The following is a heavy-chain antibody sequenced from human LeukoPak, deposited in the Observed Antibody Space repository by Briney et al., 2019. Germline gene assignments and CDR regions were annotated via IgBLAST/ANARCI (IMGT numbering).Heavy chain of an antibody. D-gene: IGHD1-1*01. J-gene: IGHJ4*02. CDR3: ARQLGNSFDY. Sequence: SETLSLTCAVYGGSFSGYYWSWIRQPPGKGLEWIGEINHSGSTYYNPSLKSRVTISVDTSKNQFSLKLSSVTAADTAVYYCARQLGNSFDYWGQGTLVTVSS. CDR2: INHSGST. CDR1: GGSFSGYY. V-gene: IGHV4-34*01.